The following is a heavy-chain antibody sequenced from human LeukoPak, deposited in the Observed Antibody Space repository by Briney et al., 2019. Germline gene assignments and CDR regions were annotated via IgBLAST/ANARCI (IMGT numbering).Heavy chain of an antibody. CDR3: ARDSGYDDSGFDY. D-gene: IGHD5-12*01. Sequence: SETLSLTCTVSGGSISGYYWSWIRQPPGKGLVWIGYIYYSGSTNYNPSLKSRVTISVDTSKNQFSLKLSSVTAADTAVYYCARDSGYDDSGFDYWGQGTLVTVSS. J-gene: IGHJ4*02. V-gene: IGHV4-59*12. CDR2: IYYSGST. CDR1: GGSISGYY.